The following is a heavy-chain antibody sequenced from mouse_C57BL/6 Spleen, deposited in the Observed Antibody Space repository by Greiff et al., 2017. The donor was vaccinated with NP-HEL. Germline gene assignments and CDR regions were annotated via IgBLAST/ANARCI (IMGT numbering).Heavy chain of an antibody. D-gene: IGHD1-1*01. CDR3: ARDHGSRDYFDS. J-gene: IGHJ2*01. Sequence: VQLQQSGAELVRPGTSVKLSCKASGYTFTSYWMHWVKQRPGQGLEWSGVIDPSDSYTNYNQKFKGKATLTVDTSSSTAYMQHSSLTSEDSAVYYCARDHGSRDYFDSWGQGTTLTVSS. CDR2: IDPSDSYT. CDR1: GYTFTSYW. V-gene: IGHV1-59*01.